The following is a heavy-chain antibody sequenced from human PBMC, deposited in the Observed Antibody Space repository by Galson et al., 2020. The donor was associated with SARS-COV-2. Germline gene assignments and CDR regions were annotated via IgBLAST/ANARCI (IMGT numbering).Heavy chain of an antibody. CDR1: GGTFSSYA. Sequence: SSVKVSCKASGGTFSSYAISWVRQAPGQGLEWMGGIIPIFGTANYAQKFQGRVTITADESTSTAYMELSSLRSEDTAVYYCARLPPYDSSGYSHYWYFDLWGRGTLVTVSS. CDR3: ARLPPYDSSGYSHYWYFDL. V-gene: IGHV1-69*13. D-gene: IGHD3-22*01. J-gene: IGHJ2*01. CDR2: IIPIFGTA.